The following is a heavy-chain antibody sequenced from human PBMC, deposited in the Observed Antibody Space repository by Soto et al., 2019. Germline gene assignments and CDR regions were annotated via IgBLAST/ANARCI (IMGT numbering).Heavy chain of an antibody. CDR2: ISSSSSTI. CDR3: ASEFFWGHFDY. Sequence: EVQLVESGGGLVQPGGSLRLSCAASGFTFSSYSMNWVRQAPGKGLEWVSYISSSSSTIYYADSVKGRFTISRDNAKNSLYLTMNSLRAEDTAVYYCASEFFWGHFDYWGQGTLVTVSS. V-gene: IGHV3-48*01. D-gene: IGHD3-16*01. CDR1: GFTFSSYS. J-gene: IGHJ4*02.